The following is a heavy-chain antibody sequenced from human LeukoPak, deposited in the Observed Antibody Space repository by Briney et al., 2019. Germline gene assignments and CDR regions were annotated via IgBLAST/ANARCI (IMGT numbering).Heavy chain of an antibody. D-gene: IGHD3-22*01. Sequence: SETLSLTCTVSGFSISSSSYYWGWIRQPPGKGLEWIGSIYYSGSTYYNPSLKSRVTISVDTSKNQFSLKLSSVTAADTAVYYCARGGYYYDSSGAFDYWGQGTLVTVSS. V-gene: IGHV4-39*07. CDR3: ARGGYYYDSSGAFDY. CDR2: IYYSGST. CDR1: GFSISSSSYY. J-gene: IGHJ4*02.